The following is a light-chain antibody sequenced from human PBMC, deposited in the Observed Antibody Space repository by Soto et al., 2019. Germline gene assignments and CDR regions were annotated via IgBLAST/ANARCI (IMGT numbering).Light chain of an antibody. J-gene: IGKJ1*01. CDR3: QQSFSSRWT. CDR2: SSS. CDR1: QGIITY. Sequence: DIQLTQSPSSLSASVGDRVTITCRASQGIITYLNWYQQKPGKAPNLLIYSSSTLQSGVTSRFSGSGSGTDFTLTISSLQPEDFATYYCQQSFSSRWTFGQGTKWIS. V-gene: IGKV1-39*01.